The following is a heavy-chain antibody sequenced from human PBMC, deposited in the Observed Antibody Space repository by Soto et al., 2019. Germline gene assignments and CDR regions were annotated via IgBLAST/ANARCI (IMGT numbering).Heavy chain of an antibody. CDR1: GGSISSSTYY. CDR2: IYYSGSA. CDR3: GRFPFNYYMDV. J-gene: IGHJ6*03. Sequence: PSETLSLTCTVSGGSISSSTYYWGWIRQPPGKGLEWIASIYYSGSAYYNPSLKSRVTISVDTSKNQFSLKLSSVTAADTAIYYCGRFPFNYYMDVWGKGTTVTVS. V-gene: IGHV4-39*01.